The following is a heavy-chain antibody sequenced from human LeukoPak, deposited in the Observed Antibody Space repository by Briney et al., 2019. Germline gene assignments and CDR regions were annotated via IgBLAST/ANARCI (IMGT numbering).Heavy chain of an antibody. CDR2: IYTSGST. Sequence: SEALSVNCTVPGGSISSYYWSWIRQHAGKGLESIGRIYTSGSTNYNPSLKSRVTMSVDTSKNQFSLKLSSVTAADTAVYYCARDRVELSYYYYYYMDVWGKGTTVTVSS. J-gene: IGHJ6*03. D-gene: IGHD1-7*01. CDR3: ARDRVELSYYYYYYMDV. V-gene: IGHV4-4*07. CDR1: GGSISSYY.